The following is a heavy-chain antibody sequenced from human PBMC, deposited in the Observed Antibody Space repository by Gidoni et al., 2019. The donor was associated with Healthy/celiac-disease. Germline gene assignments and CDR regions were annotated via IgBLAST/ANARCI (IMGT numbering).Heavy chain of an antibody. CDR3: TTLYCSSTSCYYFDY. V-gene: IGHV3-15*01. J-gene: IGHJ4*02. Sequence: EVRLLESGGGLVRPGGSLRLSCAASGFTFSNAWMSWVRQAPGKGLEWVGRIKSKTDGGTTDYAAPVKGRFTISRDDSKNTLYLQMNSLKTEDTAVYYCTTLYCSSTSCYYFDYWGQGTLVTVSS. CDR1: GFTFSNAW. CDR2: IKSKTDGGTT. D-gene: IGHD2-2*01.